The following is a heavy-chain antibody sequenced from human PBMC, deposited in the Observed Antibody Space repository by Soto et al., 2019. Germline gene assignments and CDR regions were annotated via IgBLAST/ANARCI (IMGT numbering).Heavy chain of an antibody. J-gene: IGHJ4*02. V-gene: IGHV3-48*02. CDR3: ARDQYYYDSSGYSPFDY. D-gene: IGHD3-22*01. Sequence: GGSLRLSCAASGFSFSTYSMNWVRQAPGKGLEWVSYIGSSSTTIYYADSVKGRFTISRDNAKNSLYLQMNSLRDEDTAVYYCARDQYYYDSSGYSPFDYWGQGTLVTVYS. CDR2: IGSSSTTI. CDR1: GFSFSTYS.